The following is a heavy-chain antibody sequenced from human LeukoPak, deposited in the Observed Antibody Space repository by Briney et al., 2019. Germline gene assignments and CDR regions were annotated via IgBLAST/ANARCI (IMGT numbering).Heavy chain of an antibody. V-gene: IGHV4-59*01. D-gene: IGHD6-19*01. CDR2: IYYSGST. CDR3: ARGQAYSSGWYY. J-gene: IGHJ4*02. Sequence: PSETLSLTCTVSGGSISSYYWSWIRQPPGKGLGWIGYIYYSGSTNYNPSLKSRVTISVDTSKNQFSLKLSSVTAADTAVYYCARGQAYSSGWYYWGQGTLVTVSS. CDR1: GGSISSYY.